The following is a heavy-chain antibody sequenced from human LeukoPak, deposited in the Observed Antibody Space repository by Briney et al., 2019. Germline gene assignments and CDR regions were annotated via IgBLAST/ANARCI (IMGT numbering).Heavy chain of an antibody. CDR2: IYYSGST. D-gene: IGHD3-10*01. V-gene: IGHV4-59*01. J-gene: IGHJ4*02. CDR1: GVSISTYY. Sequence: SETLSLICTVSGVSISTYYWSWIRQPPGKGLEWIGYIYYSGSTNYNPSLKSRVTISVDTSKNQFSLQLSSVTAADTAVYYCARASTRGYYGSGSYDIDYWGQGTLVTVSS. CDR3: ARASTRGYYGSGSYDIDY.